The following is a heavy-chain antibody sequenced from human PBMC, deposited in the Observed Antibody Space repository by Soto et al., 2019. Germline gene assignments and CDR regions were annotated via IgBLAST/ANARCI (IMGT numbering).Heavy chain of an antibody. V-gene: IGHV1-69*06. CDR3: ATTPSIVVVPAARPWSSFRP. CDR1: GGTFSSYA. J-gene: IGHJ5*02. Sequence: SVKVSCKASGGTFSSYAISWVRQAPGQGLEWMGGIIPIFGTANYAQKFQGRVTITADKSTSTAYMELSSLRSEDTAVYYCATTPSIVVVPAARPWSSFRPWDQGTLVTVCS. CDR2: IIPIFGTA. D-gene: IGHD2-2*02.